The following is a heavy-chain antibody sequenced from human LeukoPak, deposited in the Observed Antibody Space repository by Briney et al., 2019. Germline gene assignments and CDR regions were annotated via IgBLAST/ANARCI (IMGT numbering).Heavy chain of an antibody. CDR2: ISNDGINT. Sequence: PGRSLRLSCAASGFTFSSYGMHWVRQAPGKGLEWVALISNDGINTYYADSVKGRFTISRDTPKKTLSLQMSSLRAEDTAVYYCAKHSAIYCSSTSCHGGFDYWGQGTLVTVSS. D-gene: IGHD2-2*01. CDR3: AKHSAIYCSSTSCHGGFDY. V-gene: IGHV3-30*18. CDR1: GFTFSSYG. J-gene: IGHJ4*02.